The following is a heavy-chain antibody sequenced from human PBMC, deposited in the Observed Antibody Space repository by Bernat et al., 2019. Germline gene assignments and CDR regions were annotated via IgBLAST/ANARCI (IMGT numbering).Heavy chain of an antibody. CDR3: ARDRYQAAPIVRIGAFDI. D-gene: IGHD5-24*01. J-gene: IGHJ3*02. CDR1: GFTFSDYE. Sequence: EVQLVESGGGLVQSGGSLRLSCVASGFTFSDYEMNWVRQAPGKGLEWVSYISGSGSPMYYADSVKGRFTISRDNAKNSLYLQMNSLRAEDTAVYYCARDRYQAAPIVRIGAFDIWGQGTMVSVSS. CDR2: ISGSGSPM. V-gene: IGHV3-48*03.